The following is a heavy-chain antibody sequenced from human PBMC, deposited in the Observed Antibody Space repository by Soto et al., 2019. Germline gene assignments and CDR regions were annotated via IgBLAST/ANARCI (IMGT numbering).Heavy chain of an antibody. CDR3: ARAQFSDILAADDYGMDV. CDR2: IIPMFSTP. Sequence: GASVKVSWKASGGNFRSEAISWVRQAPGHGLEWMGRIIPMFSTPHYAQKFQGRVTIIADESTTTVNMEMRGLTYEDTAVYYCARAQFSDILAADDYGMDVWGQGTSVTVSS. J-gene: IGHJ6*02. D-gene: IGHD3-9*01. CDR1: GGNFRSEA. V-gene: IGHV1-69*13.